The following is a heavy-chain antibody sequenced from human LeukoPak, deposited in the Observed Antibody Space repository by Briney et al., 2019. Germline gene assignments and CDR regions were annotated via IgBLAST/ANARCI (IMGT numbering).Heavy chain of an antibody. CDR1: GGSFSGYY. V-gene: IGHV4-34*01. D-gene: IGHD3-22*01. Sequence: PSETLSLTCAVSGGSFSGYYWTWIRQPPGKGLEWIGEINHSGSTNYNPSLKSRVTISVDTSKNQFSLKLSSVTAADTAVYYCARDILKTYYYDSSGYYRDYWGQGTLVTVSS. J-gene: IGHJ4*02. CDR2: INHSGST. CDR3: ARDILKTYYYDSSGYYRDY.